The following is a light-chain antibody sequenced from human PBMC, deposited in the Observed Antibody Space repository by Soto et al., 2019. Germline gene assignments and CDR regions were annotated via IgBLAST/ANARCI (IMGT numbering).Light chain of an antibody. Sequence: EMVMTQSPATLSVSPGERATLSCRASQSVSVNLAWYQQKPGQAPRLLIYGASARATGIQARFSGSGSGTEFTLTISSLQSEDFAVYYCQQYHDWYTFVQGTKLEIK. CDR2: GAS. CDR1: QSVSVN. J-gene: IGKJ2*01. CDR3: QQYHDWYT. V-gene: IGKV3-15*01.